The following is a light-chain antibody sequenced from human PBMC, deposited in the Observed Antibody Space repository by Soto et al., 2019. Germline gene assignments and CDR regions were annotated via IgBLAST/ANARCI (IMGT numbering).Light chain of an antibody. CDR3: QQSYTTLTPT. Sequence: DIQMTQSPSSLSASVGDRVTITCRASQSISTYLNWYQHKPGKAPKLLIYAASSLQSGVPSRFSGSGSGTDSTLTISSLQPEDIATYYCQQSYTTLTPTFGGGTKVEIK. CDR1: QSISTY. V-gene: IGKV1-39*01. J-gene: IGKJ4*01. CDR2: AAS.